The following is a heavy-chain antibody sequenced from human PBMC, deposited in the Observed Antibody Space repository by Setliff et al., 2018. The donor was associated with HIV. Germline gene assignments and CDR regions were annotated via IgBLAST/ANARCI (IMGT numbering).Heavy chain of an antibody. CDR1: GDSISNNGYY. CDR3: SLQHGRPMRWFDP. D-gene: IGHD2-2*01. CDR2: VYHRGTT. J-gene: IGHJ5*02. V-gene: IGHV4-39*01. Sequence: SETLSLTCTVSGDSISNNGYYWAWIRQPPGKGLEWIRCVYHRGTTYCNPSLKSRLAMSVDTSKNKFFLKLNSLTAADTAVYYCSLQHGRPMRWFDPWGPGTLVTVSS.